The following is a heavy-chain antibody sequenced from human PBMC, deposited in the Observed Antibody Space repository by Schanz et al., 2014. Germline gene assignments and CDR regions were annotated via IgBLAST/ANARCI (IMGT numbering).Heavy chain of an antibody. Sequence: EVQLVEYGGGLVQPGESLRLSCAASGFTFSAYWMAWVRQAPGKGLEWVANIKQDGSAKNYVDSVKGRFTISRDNSRDTMYLQMNSLRAEDTAVYYCVKDLQRELLRDDHYYGMDVWGQGTTVTVSS. V-gene: IGHV3-7*01. J-gene: IGHJ6*02. CDR2: IKQDGSAK. CDR1: GFTFSAYW. D-gene: IGHD1-26*01. CDR3: VKDLQRELLRDDHYYGMDV.